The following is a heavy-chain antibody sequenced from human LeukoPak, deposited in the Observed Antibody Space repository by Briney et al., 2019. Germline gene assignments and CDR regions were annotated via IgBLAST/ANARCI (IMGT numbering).Heavy chain of an antibody. CDR2: IWYDGSDN. Sequence: GGSLRLSCAASGFTFRTYGMHWVRQAPGKGLEGVAVIWYDGSDNYYADSVKGRFTISRDNSKNTVFLQMNSLRAEDTAVYYCATGNDYGDYGQYWGQGTLVTVS. CDR3: ATGNDYGDYGQY. CDR1: GFTFRTYG. V-gene: IGHV3-33*01. J-gene: IGHJ4*02. D-gene: IGHD4-17*01.